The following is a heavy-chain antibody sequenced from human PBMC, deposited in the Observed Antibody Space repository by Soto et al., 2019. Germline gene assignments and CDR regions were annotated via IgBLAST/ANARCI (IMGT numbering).Heavy chain of an antibody. CDR2: IYYSGST. CDR1: GASIRSYY. Sequence: SETLSLTCTVSGASIRSYYWSWIRQPPGKGLECVGYIYYSGSTNYNPSLKSRVTISVDTSKNQFSLKLTSVTAADTAVYYCARGGTTGLAYWGQGTLVTVSS. D-gene: IGHD1-1*01. V-gene: IGHV4-59*12. CDR3: ARGGTTGLAY. J-gene: IGHJ4*02.